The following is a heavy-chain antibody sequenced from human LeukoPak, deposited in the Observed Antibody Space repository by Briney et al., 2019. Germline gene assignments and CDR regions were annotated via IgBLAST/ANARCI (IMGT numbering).Heavy chain of an antibody. CDR3: VKDPSDYGGPWGY. V-gene: IGHV3-64D*06. CDR2: IRSNGGNT. CDR1: GFTFSRYA. D-gene: IGHD4-23*01. Sequence: PGGSLRLSCSASGFTFSRYAMHWVRQAPGKGLAYVSGIRSNGGNTDYADSVKGRFTISRDNSKNTLYLQMSSLRAEDTAVYYCVKDPSDYGGPWGYWGQGTLVTVSS. J-gene: IGHJ4*02.